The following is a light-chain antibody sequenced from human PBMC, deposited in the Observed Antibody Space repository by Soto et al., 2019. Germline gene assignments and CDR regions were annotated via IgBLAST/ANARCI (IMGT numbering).Light chain of an antibody. CDR3: CSYAGSVV. Sequence: QSVLTQPASVSGSPGQSITISCTGTSSDVGSHNLVSWYQQHPGKAPKLMIYEGIKRPSGVSNRFSGSKSGNTASLTISGLQAEDEADYYCCSYAGSVVFGGGTMLTVL. V-gene: IGLV2-23*01. J-gene: IGLJ2*01. CDR1: SSDVGSHNL. CDR2: EGI.